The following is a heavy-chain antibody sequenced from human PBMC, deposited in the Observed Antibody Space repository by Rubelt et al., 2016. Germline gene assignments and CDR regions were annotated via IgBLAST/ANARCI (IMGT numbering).Heavy chain of an antibody. Sequence: QVQLVQSGAEVKKPGASVKVSCKASGYTFTSYAMHWVRQAPGQRLEWMGWINAGNGHTKYSQKFHGRVTITRDTAASTADRELGSRRSEGAAVYYCARSKDTAMVTDADWYFDLWGRGTLVTVSS. J-gene: IGHJ2*01. CDR2: INAGNGHT. CDR1: GYTFTSYA. V-gene: IGHV1-3*01. CDR3: ARSKDTAMVTDADWYFDL. D-gene: IGHD5-18*01.